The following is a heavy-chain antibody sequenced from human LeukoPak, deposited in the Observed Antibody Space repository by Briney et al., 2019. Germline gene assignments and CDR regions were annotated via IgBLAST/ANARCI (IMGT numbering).Heavy chain of an antibody. CDR1: GFTFSSYG. CDR3: ARVGSYYDMDV. CDR2: IRYDGSNK. D-gene: IGHD3-10*01. J-gene: IGHJ6*02. Sequence: PGGSLRLSCAASGFTFSSYGMHWVRQAPGKGLEWVAFIRYDGSNKYYADSLKGRFTVSRDIFQNTLYLQMNNLRAEDTAVYYCARVGSYYDMDVWGQGTTVTVSS. V-gene: IGHV3-30*02.